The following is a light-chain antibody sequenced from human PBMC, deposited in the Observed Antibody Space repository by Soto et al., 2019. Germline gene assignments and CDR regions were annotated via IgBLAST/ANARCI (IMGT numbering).Light chain of an antibody. CDR1: STDHYGSNY. V-gene: IGLV2-8*01. CDR2: ELT. J-gene: IGLJ1*01. CDR3: SSYAGRNLLL. Sequence: QSALTQPPSASGSPGQSVTISCTGTSTDHYGSNYVSWYQQHPGKVPKLIIYELTQRPSGVPDRFSGSKSGNTASLTVSGLPAEDEDDYYCSSYAGRNLLLFGAGTKLTVL.